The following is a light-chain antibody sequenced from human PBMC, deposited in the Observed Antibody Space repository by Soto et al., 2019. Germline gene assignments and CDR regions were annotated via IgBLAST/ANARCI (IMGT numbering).Light chain of an antibody. J-gene: IGKJ5*01. CDR2: LGS. CDR3: MRGLQST. CDR1: QSLLHTDGNNY. V-gene: IGKV2-28*01. Sequence: DIVVTQSPLSLPVTPGEPSSISCRSSQSLLHTDGNNYLEWYLQKPGQSPQLLIYLGSSRASGVPDRFSGSGSGTDFTLKISRVEAEDVGVYYCMRGLQSTFGQGTRLEIK.